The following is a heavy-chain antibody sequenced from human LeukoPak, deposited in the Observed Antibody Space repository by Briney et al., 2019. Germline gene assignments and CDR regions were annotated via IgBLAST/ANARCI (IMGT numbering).Heavy chain of an antibody. CDR2: INDNGAGT. V-gene: IGHV3-23*01. Sequence: GGSLRLSCAASGFTFSSYAMSWVRQAPGKGLKWVSTINDNGAGTYYADSVKGRFTISRDNSYNTVSLQMNSLRDEDTGVYFCAKGLRTGVGPYMGYHYYMDVWGKGATVTVSS. D-gene: IGHD3-16*01. CDR3: AKGLRTGVGPYMGYHYYMDV. CDR1: GFTFSSYA. J-gene: IGHJ6*03.